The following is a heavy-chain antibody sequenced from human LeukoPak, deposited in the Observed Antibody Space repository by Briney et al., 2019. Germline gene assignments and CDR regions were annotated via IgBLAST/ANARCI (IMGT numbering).Heavy chain of an antibody. Sequence: GGSLRLSCTASGFTFGDYAMSWVRQAPGKGLEWVGFIRSKAYGGTTEYAASVKGRFTISKDDYKSIAYLKMNSLKTEDTAVYYCTRPLAALGYWGQGTLVTVSS. J-gene: IGHJ4*02. D-gene: IGHD6-6*01. CDR3: TRPLAALGY. CDR2: IRSKAYGGTT. CDR1: GFTFGDYA. V-gene: IGHV3-49*04.